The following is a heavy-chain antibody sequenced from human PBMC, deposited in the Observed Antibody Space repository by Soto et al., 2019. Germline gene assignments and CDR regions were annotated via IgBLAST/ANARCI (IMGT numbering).Heavy chain of an antibody. Sequence: GGSLRLSCAASGFTFSSYAMSWVRQAPGKGLEWVSAISGSGGSTYYADSVKGRFTISRDNSKNTLYLQMNSLRAEDTAVNFCAKLGGGDILYGMDVWGQGTTVTVSS. J-gene: IGHJ6*02. CDR1: GFTFSSYA. CDR2: ISGSGGST. V-gene: IGHV3-23*01. CDR3: AKLGGGDILYGMDV. D-gene: IGHD3-16*02.